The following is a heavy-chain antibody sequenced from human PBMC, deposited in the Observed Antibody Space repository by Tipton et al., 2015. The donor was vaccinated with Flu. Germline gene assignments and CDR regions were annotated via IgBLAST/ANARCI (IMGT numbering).Heavy chain of an antibody. Sequence: GLVKPSETLSLTCTVSGGSLSSFYWSWIRQPVGRGLGWIGRSYTSGSAKYKPSLKSRVTMSLDASKTQFSLTLNSVTAADTAVYYCARGSGAGTFVIFDFWGQGTLVTVSS. CDR2: SYTSGSA. J-gene: IGHJ5*01. CDR1: GGSLSSFY. CDR3: ARGSGAGTFVIFDF. V-gene: IGHV4-4*07. D-gene: IGHD3-10*01.